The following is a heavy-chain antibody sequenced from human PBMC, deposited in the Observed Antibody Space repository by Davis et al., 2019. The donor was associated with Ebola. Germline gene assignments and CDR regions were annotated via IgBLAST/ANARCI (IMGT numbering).Heavy chain of an antibody. CDR2: IYPGDSDT. CDR3: ARRGPYCSSTSCYDY. CDR1: GYSFTSYW. J-gene: IGHJ4*02. D-gene: IGHD2-2*01. Sequence: KVSCKGSGYSFTSYWIGWVRQMPGKGLEWMGIIYPGDSDTRYSPSFQGQVTISADKSISTVYLQWSSLKASDTAMYYCARRGPYCSSTSCYDYWGQGTLVIVSS. V-gene: IGHV5-51*01.